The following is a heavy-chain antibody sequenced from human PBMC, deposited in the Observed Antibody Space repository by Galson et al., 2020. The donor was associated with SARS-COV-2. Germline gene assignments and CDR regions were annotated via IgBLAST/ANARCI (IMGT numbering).Heavy chain of an antibody. CDR3: ARGRTVTTFYYYYGMDV. J-gene: IGHJ6*02. CDR1: GGSFSGYY. Sequence: SETLYLPCAVYGGSFSGYYWSWIRQPPGKGLEWIGEINHSGSTNYNPSLKSRVTISVDTSKNQFSLKLSSVTAADTAVYYCARGRTVTTFYYYYGMDVWGQGTTVTVSS. D-gene: IGHD4-17*01. CDR2: INHSGST. V-gene: IGHV4-34*01.